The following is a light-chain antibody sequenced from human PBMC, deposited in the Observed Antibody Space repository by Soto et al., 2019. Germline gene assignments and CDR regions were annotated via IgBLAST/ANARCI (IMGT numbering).Light chain of an antibody. CDR1: QGISNY. Sequence: DIQMTQSPSSLSASVGDRVTITCRASQGISNYLAWYQQKPGKVPKLLFYAASTLKSGVPSRFSASGSGTDFTLTISGLQPEDVATYYCQKYNSAPRTFGPGTKVDIK. J-gene: IGKJ3*01. V-gene: IGKV1-27*01. CDR3: QKYNSAPRT. CDR2: AAS.